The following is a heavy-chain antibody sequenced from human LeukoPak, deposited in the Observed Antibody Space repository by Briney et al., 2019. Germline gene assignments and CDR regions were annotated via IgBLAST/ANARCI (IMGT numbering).Heavy chain of an antibody. V-gene: IGHV3-30-3*01. CDR3: GRDTVGYGGAFDI. CDR2: ISYDGSNK. Sequence: GGSLRLSCAASGFTVSSNYMSWVRQAPGKGLEWVAVISYDGSNKYYADSVKGRSTISRDNSKNTLYLQVNSLRPEDTAVYYCGRDTVGYGGAFDIWGQGTMVTVSS. J-gene: IGHJ3*02. D-gene: IGHD5-18*01. CDR1: GFTVSSNY.